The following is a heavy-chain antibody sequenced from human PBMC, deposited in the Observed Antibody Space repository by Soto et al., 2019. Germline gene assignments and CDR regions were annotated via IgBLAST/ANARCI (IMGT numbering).Heavy chain of an antibody. CDR1: GGSFSGYY. V-gene: IGHV4-34*01. Sequence: SETLSLTCAVYGGSFSGYYWSWIRQPPGKGLEWIGEINHSGSTNYNPSLKSRVTISVDTAKNPLSVKLSFVTAADTAVYYCASRIAAPYNDAFDIWGQGTMFPVSS. CDR2: INHSGST. J-gene: IGHJ3*02. CDR3: ASRIAAPYNDAFDI. D-gene: IGHD6-6*01.